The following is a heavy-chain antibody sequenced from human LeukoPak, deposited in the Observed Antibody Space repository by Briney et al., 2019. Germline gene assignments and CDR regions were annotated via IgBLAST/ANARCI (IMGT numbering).Heavy chain of an antibody. V-gene: IGHV3-66*02. CDR3: ARLPNGYYYYMDV. CDR2: IYSGGST. CDR1: GFTVSSNY. J-gene: IGHJ6*03. D-gene: IGHD1-26*01. Sequence: GGSLRLSCAASGFTVSSNYMSWVRQAPGKGLEWVSVIYSGGSTYYADSVKGRFTISRDNSKNTLYPQMNSLRAEDTAVYYCARLPNGYYYYMDVWGKGTTVTVSS.